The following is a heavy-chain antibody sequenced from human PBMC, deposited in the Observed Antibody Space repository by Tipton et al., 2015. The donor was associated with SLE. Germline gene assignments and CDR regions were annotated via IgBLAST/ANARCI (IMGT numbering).Heavy chain of an antibody. J-gene: IGHJ6*04. Sequence: TLSLTCAVYGRSFIGSYWTWIRQPPGKGLEWIGDIDHSGVTHYNPSLKSRVTISRDTSKDQFSLRLTSVTAADTAVYYCARATDWNLSPDVWGKGTTVTVSS. CDR2: IDHSGVT. V-gene: IGHV4-34*01. CDR3: ARATDWNLSPDV. D-gene: IGHD1-7*01. CDR1: GRSFIGSY.